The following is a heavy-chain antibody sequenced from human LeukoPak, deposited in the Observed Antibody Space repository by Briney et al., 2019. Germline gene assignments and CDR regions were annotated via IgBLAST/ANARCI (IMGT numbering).Heavy chain of an antibody. V-gene: IGHV5-51*01. CDR1: GYSFPNYW. CDR2: IYPDDSDT. Sequence: GESLKISCQGSGYSFPNYWIGWVRQMPGKGLEWMGIIYPDDSDTRYSPSFQGQVTISADKSISTAYLQWSSLKASDTAMYYCTRRNGYTYGSAKLYYFDYWGQGTLVTVSS. CDR3: TRRNGYTYGSAKLYYFDY. D-gene: IGHD5-18*01. J-gene: IGHJ4*02.